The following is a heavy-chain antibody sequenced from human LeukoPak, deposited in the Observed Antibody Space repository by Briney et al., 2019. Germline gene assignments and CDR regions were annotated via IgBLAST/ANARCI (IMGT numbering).Heavy chain of an antibody. V-gene: IGHV4-59*08. CDR1: GGSISSYY. CDR2: IHYSGSI. D-gene: IGHD1-26*01. J-gene: IGHJ4*02. CDR3: ARRATSGPPYYLDY. Sequence: SETLSLTYTVSGGSISSYYWSWIRQPPGKGLEWIGYIHYSGSINYNPSLKSRVTMSVDTSKNHFSLRLSSVTAADTAIYYCARRATSGPPYYLDYWGQGILVTVSS.